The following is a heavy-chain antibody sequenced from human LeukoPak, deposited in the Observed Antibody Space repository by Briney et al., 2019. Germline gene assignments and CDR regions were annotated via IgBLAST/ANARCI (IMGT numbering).Heavy chain of an antibody. J-gene: IGHJ5*02. V-gene: IGHV4-34*01. CDR2: INHSGST. D-gene: IGHD6-19*01. CDR3: AKGFISGWGFSYWFDP. Sequence: KPSATLSLTCAVCGGSFSGYYWSWTRQPPGKGREGIGEINHSGSTNYNPSLKSRVTISVDTSKNQFSLKLSSVTGADTAVYYCAKGFISGWGFSYWFDPWGQGTLVTVSS. CDR1: GGSFSGYY.